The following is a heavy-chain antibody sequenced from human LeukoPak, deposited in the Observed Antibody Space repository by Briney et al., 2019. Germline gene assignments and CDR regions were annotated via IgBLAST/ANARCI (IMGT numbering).Heavy chain of an antibody. CDR2: IIPIFGTA. V-gene: IGHV1-69*13. CDR3: ARDRESGSYLNWYFDL. Sequence: SVKVSCKASGGTFSSYAISWVRQAPGQGLEWMGGIIPIFGTANYAQKFQGRVTITADESTSTAYMELSSLRSEDTAVYYCARDRESGSYLNWYFDLWGRGTLVTVSS. J-gene: IGHJ2*01. CDR1: GGTFSSYA. D-gene: IGHD1-26*01.